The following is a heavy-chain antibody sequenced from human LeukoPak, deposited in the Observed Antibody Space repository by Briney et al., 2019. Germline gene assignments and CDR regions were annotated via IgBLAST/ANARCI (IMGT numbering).Heavy chain of an antibody. D-gene: IGHD3-10*01. Sequence: GGSLTLSCAASGFMFSGSPMHWVRQVSGKGLEWVGHIRTKANNYATIYAASVKGRFTISRDDSKNTAYLQMNSLKTEDTAVYYCARPSQYGSGTDYYFDSWGQGTLVTVSS. CDR1: GFMFSGSP. V-gene: IGHV3-73*01. CDR3: ARPSQYGSGTDYYFDS. J-gene: IGHJ4*02. CDR2: IRTKANNYAT.